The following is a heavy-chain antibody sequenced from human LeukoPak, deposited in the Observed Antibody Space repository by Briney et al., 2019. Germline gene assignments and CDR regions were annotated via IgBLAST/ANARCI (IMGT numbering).Heavy chain of an antibody. V-gene: IGHV4-59*08. CDR1: GGSISSYY. CDR2: IYYSGST. Sequence: SETLSLTCTVSGGSISSYYWSWIRQPLGKGLEWIGYIYYSGSTNYNPSLKSRVTISVDTSKNQFSLKLSSVTAADTAVYYCARHYYFDYWGQGTLVTVSS. J-gene: IGHJ4*02. CDR3: ARHYYFDY.